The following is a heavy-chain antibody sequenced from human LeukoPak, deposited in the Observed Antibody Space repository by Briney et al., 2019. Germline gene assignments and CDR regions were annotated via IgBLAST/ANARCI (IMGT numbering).Heavy chain of an antibody. J-gene: IGHJ5*02. CDR2: INPNSGGT. CDR3: ANGLCGDYNWFDP. D-gene: IGHD4-17*01. V-gene: IGHV1-2*02. Sequence: ASVKVSCKASGYTFTGYYMHWVRQAPGQGLEWMGWINPNSGGTNYAQKFQGRVTMTRDTSISTAYMELSRLRSDDTAVYYCANGLCGDYNWFDPWGQGTLVTVSS. CDR1: GYTFTGYY.